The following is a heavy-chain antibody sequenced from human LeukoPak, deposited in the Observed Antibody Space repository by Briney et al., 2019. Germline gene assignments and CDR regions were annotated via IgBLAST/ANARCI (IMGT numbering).Heavy chain of an antibody. CDR3: ARKGDGSGSYYLSY. D-gene: IGHD3-10*01. J-gene: IGHJ4*02. CDR2: IYYSGST. V-gene: IGHV4-39*01. CDR1: GGSISSSSYY. Sequence: SETLSLTCTVSGGSISSSSYYWGWIRQPPGKGLEWIGSIYYSGSTYYNPSLKSRVTISVDTSKNQFSPKLSSVTAADTAVYYCARKGDGSGSYYLSYWGQGTLVTVSS.